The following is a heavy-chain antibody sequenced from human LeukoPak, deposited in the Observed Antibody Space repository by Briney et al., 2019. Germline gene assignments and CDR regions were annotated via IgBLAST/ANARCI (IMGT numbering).Heavy chain of an antibody. D-gene: IGHD3-22*01. V-gene: IGHV1-2*02. J-gene: IGHJ5*02. Sequence: ASVKVSCKASGYTFTGYYMHWVRQAPGQGLEWVGWINPNSGGTNYAQKFQGRVTMTRDTSISTAYMELSRLRSDDTAVYYCARAVNNYYDSSGGNWFDPWGQGTLVTVSS. CDR2: INPNSGGT. CDR3: ARAVNNYYDSSGGNWFDP. CDR1: GYTFTGYY.